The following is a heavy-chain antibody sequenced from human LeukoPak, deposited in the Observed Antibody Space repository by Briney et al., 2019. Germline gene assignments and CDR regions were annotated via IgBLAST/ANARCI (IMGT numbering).Heavy chain of an antibody. CDR1: GFTFDDYA. CDR3: AKDIYGGAIDY. V-gene: IGHV3-9*01. CDR2: ISWNSGSI. D-gene: IGHD1-26*01. Sequence: GRSLRLSCAASGFTFDDYAMHWVRQAPGKGLEWVSGISWNSGSIGYADSVKGRFTISRDNAKNSLYLRMNSLRAEDTALYYCAKDIYGGAIDYWGQGTLVTVSS. J-gene: IGHJ4*02.